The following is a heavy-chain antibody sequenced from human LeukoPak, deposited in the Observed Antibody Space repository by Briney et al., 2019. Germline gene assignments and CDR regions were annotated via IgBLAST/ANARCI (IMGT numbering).Heavy chain of an antibody. J-gene: IGHJ4*02. CDR2: ISSSSSYI. V-gene: IGHV3-21*01. Sequence: GGSLRLSWAASGFTFSSYSMNWVREAPGKGREWVSSISSSSSYIYYADSVKGRFTISRDNAKNSLYLQMNSVRAEDTAVYYCGRGSAVDFWGQGTLVTVPS. CDR3: GRGSAVDF. CDR1: GFTFSSYS.